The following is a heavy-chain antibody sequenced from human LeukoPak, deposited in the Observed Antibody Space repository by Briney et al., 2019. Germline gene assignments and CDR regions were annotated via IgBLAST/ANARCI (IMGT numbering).Heavy chain of an antibody. D-gene: IGHD5-18*01. Sequence: PSETLSLTCAVYGGSFSGYYWSWVRQPPGKGLEWIGEIKHSGSTNYNPSLKSGVSISVDKYNNHMPLKLSTVTAAGTAVYYWARDHTTMTNWGEGTLVTVPS. CDR2: IKHSGST. CDR1: GGSFSGYY. J-gene: IGHJ4*02. V-gene: IGHV4-34*01. CDR3: ARDHTTMTN.